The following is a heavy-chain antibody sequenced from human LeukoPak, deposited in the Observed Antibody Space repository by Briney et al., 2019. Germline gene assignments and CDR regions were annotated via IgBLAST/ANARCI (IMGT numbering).Heavy chain of an antibody. Sequence: ETLSLTCTVSGGSISSYYWSWIRQPPGKGLEWVANIKQDGSEKYYVDSVKGRFTISRDNAKNSLYLQMNSLRAEDTAVYYCARLSSSWPANYYYYMDVWGKGTTVTISS. J-gene: IGHJ6*03. V-gene: IGHV3-7*01. CDR2: IKQDGSEK. CDR1: GGSISSYY. CDR3: ARLSSSWPANYYYYMDV. D-gene: IGHD6-13*01.